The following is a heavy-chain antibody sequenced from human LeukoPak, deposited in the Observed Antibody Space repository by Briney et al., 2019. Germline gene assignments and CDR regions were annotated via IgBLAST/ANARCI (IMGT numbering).Heavy chain of an antibody. Sequence: SETLSLTCTVSGGSISSYYWSWIRQPPGKGLEWIGYIYYSGSTNYNPSLKSRVTISVDTSKNQFSLKLSSVTAADTAVYYCARELLRHDILTGSYFDYRGQGTLVTVSS. CDR2: IYYSGST. J-gene: IGHJ4*02. CDR3: ARELLRHDILTGSYFDY. CDR1: GGSISSYY. D-gene: IGHD3-9*01. V-gene: IGHV4-59*01.